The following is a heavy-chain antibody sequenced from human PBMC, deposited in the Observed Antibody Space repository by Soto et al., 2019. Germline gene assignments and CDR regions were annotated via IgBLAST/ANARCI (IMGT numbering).Heavy chain of an antibody. J-gene: IGHJ4*02. Sequence: QVQLVQSGAEVKNPGASVKISCKASGYTFTNSHIHWVRQAPGQGLEWMGVINPSGGSTIYTQKFQGRVTMTRDTSTSTVYMDLSSLRSEDTAVYYCARPIMAAAAFDYWGQGTLVTVSS. V-gene: IGHV1-46*03. D-gene: IGHD6-13*01. CDR1: GYTFTNSH. CDR3: ARPIMAAAAFDY. CDR2: INPSGGST.